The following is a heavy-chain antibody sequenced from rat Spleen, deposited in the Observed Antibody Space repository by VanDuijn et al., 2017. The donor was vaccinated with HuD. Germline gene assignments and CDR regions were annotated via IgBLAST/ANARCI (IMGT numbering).Heavy chain of an antibody. CDR2: FSYDGITT. Sequence: EVQLVESGGGLVQPGRSLKLSCSASRFTFNNYGMAWVRQAPTKGLEWVATFSYDGITTYYPDSVKGRFTISRDNAENTVYLQMNSLRSEDTATYYCVRQDTSGYSNWFAYWGQGTLVTVSS. V-gene: IGHV5-29*01. D-gene: IGHD4-3*01. CDR1: RFTFNNYG. J-gene: IGHJ3*01. CDR3: VRQDTSGYSNWFAY.